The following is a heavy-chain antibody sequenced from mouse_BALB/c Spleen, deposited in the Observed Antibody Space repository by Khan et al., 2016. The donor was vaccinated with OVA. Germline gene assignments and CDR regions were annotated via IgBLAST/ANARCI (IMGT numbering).Heavy chain of an antibody. V-gene: IGHV1-7*01. Sequence: VQLQQSGTELAKPGASVKMSCKASGYTFISYWMHWVKQRPGQGLEWIGYINPSTDYTEYNQKFKDKATLTTDKSSNTAYMQLSSLTSEDSAVKYCARRGLYGIFVYWGQGTRVTVSA. CDR3: ARRGLYGIFVY. CDR1: GYTFISYW. CDR2: INPSTDYT. D-gene: IGHD2-1*01. J-gene: IGHJ3*01.